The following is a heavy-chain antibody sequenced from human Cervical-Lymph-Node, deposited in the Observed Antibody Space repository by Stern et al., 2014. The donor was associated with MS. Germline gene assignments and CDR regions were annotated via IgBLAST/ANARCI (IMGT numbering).Heavy chain of an antibody. CDR1: GFTFSRYG. D-gene: IGHD3-3*01. J-gene: IGHJ4*02. V-gene: IGHV3-30*18. Sequence: VQLVESGGGVVQPGRSLRLSCAASGFTFSRYGMHWVRQDPGKGLEWVAVISYDGTNKYYADSVKGRFTISRETSKNTLYLQMNSLRVEDTAVYYCAKDDKGYGFWSGYSTPLYWGQGTLVTVSS. CDR3: AKDDKGYGFWSGYSTPLY. CDR2: ISYDGTNK.